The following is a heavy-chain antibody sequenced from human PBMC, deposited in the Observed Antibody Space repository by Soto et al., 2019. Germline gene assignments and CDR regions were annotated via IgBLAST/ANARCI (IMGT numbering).Heavy chain of an antibody. Sequence: QVQLVQSGAEVKKPGASVKVSCKASGYTFTSYGISWVRQAPGQGLEWMGWISGYNGNTNYAQKLQGRVTMTTDTSTSAAYMEVRRLRSDDTAVVFWAKENGSYVYFWGQGTPVPVSS. V-gene: IGHV1-18*01. J-gene: IGHJ4*02. D-gene: IGHD1-26*01. CDR2: ISGYNGNT. CDR3: AKENGSYVYF. CDR1: GYTFTSYG.